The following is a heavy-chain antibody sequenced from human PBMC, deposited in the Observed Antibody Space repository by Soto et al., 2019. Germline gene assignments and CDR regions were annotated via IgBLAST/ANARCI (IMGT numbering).Heavy chain of an antibody. CDR3: ARSPPGGYHYHYGMDV. V-gene: IGHV3-13*04. J-gene: IGHJ6*02. CDR2: IGTAGDT. CDR1: GFTFSSYD. D-gene: IGHD3-22*01. Sequence: GGSLRLSCAASGFTFSSYDMQWVRQATGKGLEWVSAIGTAGDTYYPGSVKGRFTISRENAKNSLYLQMNSLRAGDTAVYYCARSPPGGYHYHYGMDVWGQGTTVT.